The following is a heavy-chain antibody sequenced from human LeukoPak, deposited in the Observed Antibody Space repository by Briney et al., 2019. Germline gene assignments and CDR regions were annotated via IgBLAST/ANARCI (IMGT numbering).Heavy chain of an antibody. D-gene: IGHD2-8*01. CDR1: GGSISSYF. J-gene: IGHJ4*02. CDR3: PRREAVTKRYYFDY. V-gene: IGHV4-59*08. Sequence: RPSETLSLTCTIPGGSISSYFWTWIRQPPGKGLEWIGYIYYSGSTNYNPSLKSRVTISLDTSKNQFSLKLSSVTAADTAVYYCPRREAVTKRYYFDYWGQGTLVTVS. CDR2: IYYSGST.